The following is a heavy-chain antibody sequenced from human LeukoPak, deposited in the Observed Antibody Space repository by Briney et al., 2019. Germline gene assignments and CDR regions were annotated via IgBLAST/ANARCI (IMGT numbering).Heavy chain of an antibody. Sequence: GGSLRLSCSASGFTVSSYYMNWVRQAPGKGLQWVSILYSDGATYYADSVKGRFTISRDNSRSTLYLQMNSLRAEDTAVYFCARVAYYRVTADQITDAFDVWGHGTVVTVSS. CDR2: LYSDGAT. CDR1: GFTVSSYY. D-gene: IGHD2-21*02. J-gene: IGHJ3*01. CDR3: ARVAYYRVTADQITDAFDV. V-gene: IGHV3-66*01.